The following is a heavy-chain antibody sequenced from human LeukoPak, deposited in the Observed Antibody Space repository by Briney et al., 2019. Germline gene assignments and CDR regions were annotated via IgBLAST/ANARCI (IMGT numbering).Heavy chain of an antibody. CDR1: GYTFTGYY. CDR2: INPNSGGT. CDR3: ARSPGRYCSSTSCSDY. J-gene: IGHJ4*02. V-gene: IGHV1-2*02. Sequence: ASVKVSCKASGYTFTGYYMHWVRQAPGPGLEWMGWINPNSGGTNYAQKFQGRVTMTRDTSISTAYMEPSRLRSDDTAVYYCARSPGRYCSSTSCSDYWGQGTLVTVYS. D-gene: IGHD2-2*01.